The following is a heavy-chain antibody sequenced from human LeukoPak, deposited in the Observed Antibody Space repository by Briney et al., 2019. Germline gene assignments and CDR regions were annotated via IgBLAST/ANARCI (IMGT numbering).Heavy chain of an antibody. CDR1: GGSISSSSYY. CDR3: ARKSGVDDFWSGYFYGPPRDDAFDI. CDR2: IYYSGST. J-gene: IGHJ3*02. V-gene: IGHV4-61*05. Sequence: SETLSLTCTVSGGSISSSSYYWGWIRQPPGKGLEWIGYIYYSGSTNYNPSLKSRVTISVDTSKNQFSLKLTSVTAADTAVYYCARKSGVDDFWSGYFYGPPRDDAFDIWGQGTMVTVSS. D-gene: IGHD3-3*01.